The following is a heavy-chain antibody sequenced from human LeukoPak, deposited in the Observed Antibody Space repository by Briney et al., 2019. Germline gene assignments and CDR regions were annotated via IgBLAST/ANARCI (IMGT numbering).Heavy chain of an antibody. D-gene: IGHD2-15*01. Sequence: VASVKVSCKASGGTFSSYAISWVRQAPGQGLEWMGGIIPIFGTANYAQKFQGRVTITADESTSTAYMELSSLRSEDTAVYYCARGPRLLNWFDPWGQGTLVTVSS. V-gene: IGHV1-69*01. CDR1: GGTFSSYA. J-gene: IGHJ5*02. CDR3: ARGPRLLNWFDP. CDR2: IIPIFGTA.